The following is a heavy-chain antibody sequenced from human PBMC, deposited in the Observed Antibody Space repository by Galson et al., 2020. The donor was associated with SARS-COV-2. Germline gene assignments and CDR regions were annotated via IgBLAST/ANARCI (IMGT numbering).Heavy chain of an antibody. Sequence: GFTFGDYAISWFRQAPGKGLEWVGFIRSKAYGGTTEYAASVKGRFTISRDDSKSIAYLQMNSLKTEDTAVYYCTRSDFWSGYYADYWGQGTLVTVSS. D-gene: IGHD3-3*01. CDR2: IRSKAYGGTT. J-gene: IGHJ4*02. V-gene: IGHV3-49*03. CDR1: GFTFGDYA. CDR3: TRSDFWSGYYADY.